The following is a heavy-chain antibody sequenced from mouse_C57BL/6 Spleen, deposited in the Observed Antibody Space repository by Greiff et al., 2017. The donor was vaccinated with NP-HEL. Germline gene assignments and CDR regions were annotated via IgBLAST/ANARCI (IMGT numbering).Heavy chain of an antibody. CDR1: GYAFSSSW. CDR3: AREYYGSSRDYFDY. D-gene: IGHD1-1*01. V-gene: IGHV1-82*01. Sequence: VQLQQSGPELVKPGASVKISCKASGYAFSSSWMNWVKQRPGKGLEWIGRIYPGDGDTNYNGKFKGKATLTADKSSSTAYMQLSSLTSEDSAFYFCAREYYGSSRDYFDYWGQGTTLTVSS. CDR2: IYPGDGDT. J-gene: IGHJ2*01.